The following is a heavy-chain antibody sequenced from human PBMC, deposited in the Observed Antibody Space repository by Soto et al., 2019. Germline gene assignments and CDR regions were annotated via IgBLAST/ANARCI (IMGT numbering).Heavy chain of an antibody. CDR2: IYWNDDK. J-gene: IGHJ3*02. D-gene: IGHD2-15*01. CDR1: GFSLSTSGVG. CDR3: AHRRCSGGSCNNVFDI. V-gene: IGHV2-5*01. Sequence: SGPTLVNPTQTLTLTCTFSGFSLSTSGVGVGWIRQPPGKALEWLALIYWNDDKRYSPSLKSRLSITKDTYKNQVVLTMTSLDPVDTATYYCAHRRCSGGSCNNVFDIWGQGTMVTVSS.